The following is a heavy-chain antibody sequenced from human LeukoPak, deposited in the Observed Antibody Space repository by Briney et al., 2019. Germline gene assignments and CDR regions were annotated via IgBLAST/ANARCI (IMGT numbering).Heavy chain of an antibody. Sequence: GGSLRLSCAASGFTFSHYWMTWVRQAPGKGLEWVANIKQDGSEKYYVDSLKGRFTISRDNAKNSLYLQINSLRAEDTAVYYCAKDKGWGYSTYDFYGMDVWGQGTTVTVSS. D-gene: IGHD1-26*01. CDR3: AKDKGWGYSTYDFYGMDV. CDR1: GFTFSHYW. CDR2: IKQDGSEK. V-gene: IGHV3-7*03. J-gene: IGHJ6*02.